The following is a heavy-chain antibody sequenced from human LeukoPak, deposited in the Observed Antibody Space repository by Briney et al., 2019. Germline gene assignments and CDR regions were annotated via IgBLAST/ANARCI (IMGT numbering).Heavy chain of an antibody. V-gene: IGHV4-59*02. J-gene: IGHJ6*03. CDR3: ARAGYSSFVNYYYYMDV. Sequence: PSETLSLTCTISGGSVSDYYWSWIRQSPGKGLEWIGYIYYTGSTTYNPSLKSRVTISVDTSKNQFSLKLSSVTAADTAVYYCARAGYSSFVNYYYYMDVWGKGTTVTVSS. CDR2: IYYTGST. CDR1: GGSVSDYY. D-gene: IGHD6-6*01.